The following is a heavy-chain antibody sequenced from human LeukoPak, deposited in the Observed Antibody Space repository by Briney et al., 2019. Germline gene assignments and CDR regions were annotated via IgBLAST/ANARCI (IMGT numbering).Heavy chain of an antibody. CDR2: INTNTGNP. CDR3: ARARYYDILTGYYPLDY. Sequence: ASVKVSCKASGYTFSSYAMNWVRQAPGQGLEWMGWINTNTGNPTYAQGFTGRFVFSLDTSVSTAYLQISSLKAEDTAVYYCARARYYDILTGYYPLDYWGQGTLVTVSS. V-gene: IGHV7-4-1*02. J-gene: IGHJ4*02. D-gene: IGHD3-9*01. CDR1: GYTFSSYA.